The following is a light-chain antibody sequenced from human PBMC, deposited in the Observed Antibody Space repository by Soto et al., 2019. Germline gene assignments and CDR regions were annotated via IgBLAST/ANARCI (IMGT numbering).Light chain of an antibody. CDR2: AVS. J-gene: IGLJ2*01. Sequence: QSVLTQPPSASGSPGQSVTISCTGTSTDVGAYNYVSWYQQHPGKAPKLMIYAVSKRPSGVPDRFSGSKSGNTASLTVSGLQADDEADYYCSSYVGNNNLVFGGGIKLTVL. V-gene: IGLV2-8*01. CDR3: SSYVGNNNLV. CDR1: STDVGAYNY.